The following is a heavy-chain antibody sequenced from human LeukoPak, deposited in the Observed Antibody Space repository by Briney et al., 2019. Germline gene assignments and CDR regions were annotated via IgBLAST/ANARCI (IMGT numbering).Heavy chain of an antibody. CDR3: ACLRSPMDV. Sequence: SSETLSLTCTVSGGSISTNNYYWGWIRQPPGKGLEWIRSIYHSGSTYYNPSLKSRVIISVDTSKNQFSLKLSSVTAADTAVYYCACLRSPMDVWGKGTTVTVSS. V-gene: IGHV4-39*01. D-gene: IGHD3-16*01. J-gene: IGHJ6*03. CDR1: GGSISTNNYY. CDR2: IYHSGST.